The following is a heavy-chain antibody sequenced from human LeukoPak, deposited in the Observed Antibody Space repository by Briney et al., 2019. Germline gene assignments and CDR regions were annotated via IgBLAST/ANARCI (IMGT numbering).Heavy chain of an antibody. CDR3: ARERGGGAGLFDP. CDR2: IYYSGST. J-gene: IGHJ5*02. Sequence: SETLSLTCTVSGGSISSYYWSWIRQPPGKGLEWIGYIYYSGSTNYNPSLKSRVTISVDTSKNQFSLKLRSVTAADTAVYYCARERGGGAGLFDPWGQGTLVTVSS. CDR1: GGSISSYY. V-gene: IGHV4-59*01. D-gene: IGHD3-10*01.